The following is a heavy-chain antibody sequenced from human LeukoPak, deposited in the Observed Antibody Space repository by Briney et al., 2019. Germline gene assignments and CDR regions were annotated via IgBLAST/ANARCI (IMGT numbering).Heavy chain of an antibody. CDR3: AREKSGSCFDY. J-gene: IGHJ4*02. D-gene: IGHD2-15*01. V-gene: IGHV4-59*01. CDR1: GGSISSYF. CDR2: IYYSGST. Sequence: PSETLSLTCTVSGGSISSYFWSWIRQPPGKGLEWIGYIYYSGSTNYNPSLKSRVTISVDTSKNQFSLKLSSVTAADTAVYYCAREKSGSCFDYWGQGTLVTVSS.